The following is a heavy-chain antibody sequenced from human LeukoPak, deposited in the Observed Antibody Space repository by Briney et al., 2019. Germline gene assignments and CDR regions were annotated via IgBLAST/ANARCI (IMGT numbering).Heavy chain of an antibody. V-gene: IGHV4-59*08. CDR1: GGSISSYY. D-gene: IGHD2-15*01. CDR3: ARHGACSGGSCYSGVYYFGY. Sequence: SETLSLTCTVSGGSISSYYWSWIRQPPGKGLEWIGYIYYSGSTYYNPSLKSRVTISVDTSKNQFSLKLSSVTAADTAVYYCARHGACSGGSCYSGVYYFGYWGQGTLVTVSS. J-gene: IGHJ4*02. CDR2: IYYSGST.